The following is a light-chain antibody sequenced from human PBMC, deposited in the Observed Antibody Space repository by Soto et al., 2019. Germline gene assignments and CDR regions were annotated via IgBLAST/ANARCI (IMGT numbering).Light chain of an antibody. V-gene: IGKV3-15*01. CDR3: QQYNWWPWT. Sequence: EIVMTQSPATLSVSPGERATLSCRASQSISSDLAWYQQKPGQAPRLLIYGSTRATGIPARFSGSGSGTEFTLTIISLQSEDSSLYYCQQYNWWPWTFGQGTKVEIK. CDR2: GS. CDR1: QSISSD. J-gene: IGKJ1*01.